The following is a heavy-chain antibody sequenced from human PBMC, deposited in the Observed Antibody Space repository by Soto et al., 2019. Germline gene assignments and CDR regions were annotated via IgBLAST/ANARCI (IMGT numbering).Heavy chain of an antibody. J-gene: IGHJ4*02. CDR1: GFTFSDYY. V-gene: IGHV3-72*01. Sequence: EVQLVQSGGGLVQPGGSLRLSCAASGFTFSDYYMDWVRRAPGKGLEWVGGIRNKANNYATEYAASLKGRVTFSRDDSENSLYLQMNSLETEDTAVYWCTREKRYYNNLTSFYFDNWGQGTLVTVSS. D-gene: IGHD3-10*01. CDR3: TREKRYYNNLTSFYFDN. CDR2: IRNKANNYAT.